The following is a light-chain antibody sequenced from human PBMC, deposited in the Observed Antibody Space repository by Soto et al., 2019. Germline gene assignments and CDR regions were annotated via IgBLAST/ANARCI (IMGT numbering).Light chain of an antibody. CDR1: QSISSW. J-gene: IGKJ1*01. CDR3: EQYNSFPT. V-gene: IGKV1-5*03. CDR2: KAS. Sequence: DIQMTQSPSTLSASVGDRVTITCRASQSISSWLAWYQQKPGKAPKLLIYKASSLEGGVPSRFSGGGSGTEITVTISSLQPDDFATFDGEQYNSFPTFGQGTKVEIK.